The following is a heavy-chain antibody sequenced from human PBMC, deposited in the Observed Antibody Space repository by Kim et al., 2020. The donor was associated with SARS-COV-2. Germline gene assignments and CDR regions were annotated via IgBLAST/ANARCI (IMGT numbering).Heavy chain of an antibody. CDR2: ISSNGGST. CDR3: VKWLLIGSGWGALIDY. J-gene: IGHJ4*02. CDR1: GFTFSSYA. V-gene: IGHV3-64D*09. Sequence: GGSLRLSCSASGFTFSSYAMHWVRQAPGKGLEYVSAISSNGGSTYYADSVKGRFTISRDNSKNTLYLQMSSLRAEDTAVYYCVKWLLIGSGWGALIDYWGQGTLVTVSS. D-gene: IGHD6-19*01.